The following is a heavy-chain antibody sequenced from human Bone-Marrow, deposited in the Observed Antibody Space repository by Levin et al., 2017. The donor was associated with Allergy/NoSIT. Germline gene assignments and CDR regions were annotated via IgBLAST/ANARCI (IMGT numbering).Heavy chain of an antibody. J-gene: IGHJ4*02. CDR1: GDTFSTLT. CDR3: ARDDSNSGSFNS. Sequence: SVKVSCKASGDTFSTLTVNWVRQAPGQGLEWMGRIIPNLGVANYAQKFQGRVTIIADKSTSTAYMELSSLRSEDTAVYYCARDDSNSGSFNSWGQGTLVTVSS. V-gene: IGHV1-69*04. CDR2: IIPNLGVA. D-gene: IGHD3-10*01.